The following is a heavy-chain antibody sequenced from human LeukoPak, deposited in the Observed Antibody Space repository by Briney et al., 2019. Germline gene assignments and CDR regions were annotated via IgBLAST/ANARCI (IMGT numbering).Heavy chain of an antibody. CDR2: ISSSSSTI. Sequence: GGSLRLSCAASGFTFSSYSMNWVRQAPGKGLEWVSYISSSSSTIYYADSVKGRFTISRDNAKNSLYLQMNSLRAEDTAVYYCVRERSSTSVDYWGQGTLVTVSS. CDR1: GFTFSSYS. V-gene: IGHV3-48*01. D-gene: IGHD2-2*01. CDR3: VRERSSTSVDY. J-gene: IGHJ4*02.